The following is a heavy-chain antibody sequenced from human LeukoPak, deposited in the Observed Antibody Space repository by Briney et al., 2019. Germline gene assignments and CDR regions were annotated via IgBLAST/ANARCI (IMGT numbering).Heavy chain of an antibody. CDR3: ARAKYQLDILYYYYYMDV. J-gene: IGHJ6*03. CDR1: GFTFSSYW. V-gene: IGHV3-7*01. D-gene: IGHD2-2*01. Sequence: GGSLRLSCAASGFTFSSYWMSWVRQAPGKGLEWVANIKQDGSEKYYVDSVKGRFTISRDNAKNSLYLQMNSLRAEDTAVYYCARAKYQLDILYYYYYMDVWGKGTPVTVSS. CDR2: IKQDGSEK.